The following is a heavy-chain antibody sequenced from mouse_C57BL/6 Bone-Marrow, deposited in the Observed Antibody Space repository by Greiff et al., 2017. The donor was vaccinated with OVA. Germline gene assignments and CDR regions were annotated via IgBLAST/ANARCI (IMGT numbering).Heavy chain of an antibody. CDR2: IRNKANNHAT. D-gene: IGHD3-2*02. CDR1: GFTFSDAW. CDR3: TATAQARGYAMDY. V-gene: IGHV6-6*01. J-gene: IGHJ4*01. Sequence: EVKLVESGGGLVQPGGSMKLSCAASGFTFSDAWMDWVRQSPEKGLEWVAEIRNKANNHATYYAVSVKGRFTISRDDSKSSVYLQRSSIRDEDTGNYYGTATAQARGYAMDYWGQGTSVTVSS.